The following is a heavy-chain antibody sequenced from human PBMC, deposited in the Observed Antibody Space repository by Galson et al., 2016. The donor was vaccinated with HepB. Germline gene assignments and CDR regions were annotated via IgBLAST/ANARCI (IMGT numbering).Heavy chain of an antibody. Sequence: SLRLSCAASGFPFSDYAMGWVRQAPGIGLEWVSGISGGGTATYYADSVRGRFTISRDNSMNTVNLQMSSLRAEDTAVYYCGRDVGPWGQGTLVTVSS. V-gene: IGHV3-23*01. J-gene: IGHJ5*02. CDR1: GFPFSDYA. CDR3: GRDVGP. D-gene: IGHD1-26*01. CDR2: ISGGGTAT.